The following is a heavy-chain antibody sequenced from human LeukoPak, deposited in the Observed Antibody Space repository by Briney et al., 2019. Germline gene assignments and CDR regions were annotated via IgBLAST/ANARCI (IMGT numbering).Heavy chain of an antibody. D-gene: IGHD2-21*02. CDR3: ARDCGDWDAFDI. J-gene: IGHJ3*02. CDR2: INPNSGGT. Sequence: GASVKVSCKASGYTFTGYYMHWVRRAPGQGLEWMGWINPNSGGTNYAQKFQGRVTMTRDTSISTAYMELSRLRSDDTAVYYCARDCGDWDAFDIWGQGTMVTVSS. V-gene: IGHV1-2*02. CDR1: GYTFTGYY.